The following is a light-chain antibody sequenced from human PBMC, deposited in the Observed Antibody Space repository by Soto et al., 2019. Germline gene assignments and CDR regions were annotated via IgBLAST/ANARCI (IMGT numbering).Light chain of an antibody. J-gene: IGKJ3*01. CDR2: AAS. Sequence: DIQMTQSPSSLSASVGDRVTITCRASQSITISLNWYQQKPGKAPKLLIYAASNLHSGVPSRFSGSGSGKDFTLTISSLQPEDFANYYCQQTYSTPRTFGPGTKVDI. CDR3: QQTYSTPRT. CDR1: QSITIS. V-gene: IGKV1-39*01.